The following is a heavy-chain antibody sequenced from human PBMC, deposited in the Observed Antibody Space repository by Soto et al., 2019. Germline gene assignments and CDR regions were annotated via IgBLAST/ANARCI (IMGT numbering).Heavy chain of an antibody. CDR3: ARRIPDGKFVS. Sequence: ASVKVYCKASGYTFTGYYMHWVRQAPGQGLEWMGWMNPKSGHTAHAQKIQGRVTLTRDTSINTVYMELSSLTSGDTAVYFCARRIPDGKFVSWGQGTQVTVSS. J-gene: IGHJ4*02. CDR1: GYTFTGYY. CDR2: MNPKSGHT. D-gene: IGHD1-1*01. V-gene: IGHV1-8*01.